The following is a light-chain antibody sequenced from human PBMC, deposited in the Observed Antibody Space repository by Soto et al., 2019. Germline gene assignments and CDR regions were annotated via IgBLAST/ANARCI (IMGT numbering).Light chain of an antibody. CDR1: QSVSSY. CDR3: QQRSNWPPYT. CDR2: DAS. V-gene: IGKV3-11*01. J-gene: IGKJ2*01. Sequence: EIVLTQSPATLSLSPGERATLSCRASQSVSSYLAGYQQKPGQAPRLLIYDASNRDTDIPARFSGSESGTDFTLAISSLEPEDCAVYYCQQRSNWPPYTFGQGTKLVIK.